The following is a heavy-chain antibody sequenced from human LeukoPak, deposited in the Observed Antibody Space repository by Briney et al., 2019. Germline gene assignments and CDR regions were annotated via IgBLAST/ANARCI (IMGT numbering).Heavy chain of an antibody. CDR3: ARRSDYFDY. CDR2: ISSTSGAI. V-gene: IGHV3-48*02. J-gene: IGHJ4*02. Sequence: GGSLRLSCAASGFTFSTFTMNWVRRAPGKGLELVSSISSTSGAIYYADSVKGRFTISRDNAKNSLYLQMNSLRDEDTAVYYGARRSDYFDYWGQGTLVTVSS. D-gene: IGHD3-3*01. CDR1: GFTFSTFT.